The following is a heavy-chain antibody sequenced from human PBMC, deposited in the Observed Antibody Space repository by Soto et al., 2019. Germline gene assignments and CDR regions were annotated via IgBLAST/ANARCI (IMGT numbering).Heavy chain of an antibody. V-gene: IGHV1-2*02. CDR3: ARVDCSGGSCQWSGMDV. CDR1: GYTFTGYF. J-gene: IGHJ6*02. CDR2: MNPNSGGT. Sequence: QVQVVQSGAEVKKPGASVKVSCKASGYTFTGYFMHWVRQAPGQGLEWMGWMNPNSGGTNYAQKFQGRVTMTRDTSISTAYMEMSRLRSDDTAVNYCARVDCSGGSCQWSGMDVWGQGTTVTVSS. D-gene: IGHD2-15*01.